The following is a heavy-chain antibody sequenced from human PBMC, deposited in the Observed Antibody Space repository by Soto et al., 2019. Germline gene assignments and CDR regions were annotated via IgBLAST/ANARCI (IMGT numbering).Heavy chain of an antibody. J-gene: IGHJ4*02. V-gene: IGHV4-4*02. CDR1: GGSISNGNW. Sequence: QVQLQESGPGLVKPSGTLSLSCTVSGGSISNGNWWTWVRQPPGKGLEWIGEIYHSGSSNYNPSLKSRVTMSVDKSKNQFSLKLTFVTAADTAVYYCARRYSGSLFDYWGQGTLVTVSS. CDR3: ARRYSGSLFDY. CDR2: IYHSGSS. D-gene: IGHD1-26*01.